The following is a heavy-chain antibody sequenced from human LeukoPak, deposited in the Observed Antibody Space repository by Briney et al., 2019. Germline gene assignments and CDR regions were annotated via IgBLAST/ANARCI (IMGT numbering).Heavy chain of an antibody. V-gene: IGHV1-2*02. J-gene: IGHJ4*02. CDR1: GYTFTGYY. CDR3: ARDFDTSGYYTGH. CDR2: INLKSGRT. Sequence: ASVKVSCKASGYTFTGYYMHWVRQAPGQGLEWMGWINLKSGRTNYAQKFQGRVTMARDTSISTAYMELRRLRSDDTAVYYCARDFDTSGYYTGHWGQGTLVTVSS. D-gene: IGHD3-22*01.